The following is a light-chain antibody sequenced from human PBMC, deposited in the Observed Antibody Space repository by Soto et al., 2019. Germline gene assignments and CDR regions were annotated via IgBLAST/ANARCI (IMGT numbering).Light chain of an antibody. J-gene: IGLJ1*01. V-gene: IGLV2-8*01. CDR3: SSFVGSNNFPYV. CDR2: EIN. CDR1: SSDVGAYDY. Sequence: QSVLTQPPSASGSPGQSVTISCTGTSSDVGAYDYVSWYQQHPGKAPKLMIYEINKRPSGVPDRFSGSKSGNTASLTVSGLQAEDEADYYCSSFVGSNNFPYVFGTGTKVTVL.